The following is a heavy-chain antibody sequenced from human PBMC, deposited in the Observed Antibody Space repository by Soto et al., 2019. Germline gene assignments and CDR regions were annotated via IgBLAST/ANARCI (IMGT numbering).Heavy chain of an antibody. J-gene: IGHJ4*02. Sequence: QVQLQQWGAGLLKPSETLSLTCAVYGGSFSGYYWSWIRQPPGKGLEWIGEINHSGSTNYNPSLKSRVAMSVDTSKNQFSLKLSSVTAADTAVYYCARGGIAVAGMGVDYWGQETLVTVSS. CDR1: GGSFSGYY. V-gene: IGHV4-34*01. CDR2: INHSGST. D-gene: IGHD6-19*01. CDR3: ARGGIAVAGMGVDY.